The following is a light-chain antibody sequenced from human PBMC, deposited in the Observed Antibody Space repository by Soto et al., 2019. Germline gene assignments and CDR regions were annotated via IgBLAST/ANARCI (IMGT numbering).Light chain of an antibody. CDR2: DAS. V-gene: IGKV3-11*01. CDR1: QSVSSY. J-gene: IGKJ4*01. Sequence: EIVLTQSPATLSLSPGERATLSCRASQSVSSYLAWYQQKAGQAPRLLIYDASNRAIGIPARFSGSGSGTDFTLTISSLEPEDFAVYYCQQRSNWLTFGGGTKVEIK. CDR3: QQRSNWLT.